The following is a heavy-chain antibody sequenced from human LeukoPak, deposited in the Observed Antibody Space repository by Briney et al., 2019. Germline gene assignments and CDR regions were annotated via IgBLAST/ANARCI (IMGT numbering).Heavy chain of an antibody. J-gene: IGHJ4*02. CDR3: ARSDNYRYSSSEFDY. CDR1: GGTFSSYA. V-gene: IGHV1-69*01. Sequence: GASVTVSCMASGGTFSSYAISWVRQAPGPGLEGMGGIIPIFGTANYAQKFQGRVTITADESTSTAYMELSSLRSEDTAVYYCARSDNYRYSSSEFDYWGQGTLVTVSS. D-gene: IGHD6-6*01. CDR2: IIPIFGTA.